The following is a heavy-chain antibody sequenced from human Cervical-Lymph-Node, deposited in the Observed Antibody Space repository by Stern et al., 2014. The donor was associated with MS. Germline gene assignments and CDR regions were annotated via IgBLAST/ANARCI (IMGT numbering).Heavy chain of an antibody. J-gene: IGHJ4*02. V-gene: IGHV4-61*02. CDR2: IHPRGSA. CDR3: ASGYRIFDY. D-gene: IGHD5-18*01. CDR1: GGSISSGSDY. Sequence: QVQLQESGPGLVKPSQTLSLTCNVSGGSISSGSDYWSWLRQPVGKGLQWIGRIHPRGSAYYTPSLKSRVTLSTDTSKNQFSLELTSATAADTAIYYCASGYRIFDYWGQGILVTVSS.